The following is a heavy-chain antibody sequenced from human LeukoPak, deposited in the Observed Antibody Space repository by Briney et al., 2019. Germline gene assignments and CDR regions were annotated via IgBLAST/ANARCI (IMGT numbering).Heavy chain of an antibody. J-gene: IGHJ3*02. CDR2: IWYDGSNK. Sequence: PGGSLRLSCAASGLTFSSYGMHWVRQAPGKGLEWVAVIWYDGSNKYYADSVKGRFTISRDNSKNTLYLQMNSLRAEDTAVYYCAREGHEDHDAFDIWGQGTMVTVSS. V-gene: IGHV3-33*01. CDR3: AREGHEDHDAFDI. CDR1: GLTFSSYG.